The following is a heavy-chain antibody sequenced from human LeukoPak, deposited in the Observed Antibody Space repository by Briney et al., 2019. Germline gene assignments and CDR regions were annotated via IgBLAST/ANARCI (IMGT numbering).Heavy chain of an antibody. D-gene: IGHD2-2*01. CDR1: GYTFTSYG. CDR3: ARAEQYQLLLH. J-gene: IGHJ4*02. Sequence: ASVKVSCKASGYTFTSYGITWVRQAPGQGLEWMGWISVYNGNTNYAQKLQGRVTMTTDTSTSTAYLDLRSLRSDDTAVYYCARAEQYQLLLHWGQGTLVTVSS. V-gene: IGHV1-18*01. CDR2: ISVYNGNT.